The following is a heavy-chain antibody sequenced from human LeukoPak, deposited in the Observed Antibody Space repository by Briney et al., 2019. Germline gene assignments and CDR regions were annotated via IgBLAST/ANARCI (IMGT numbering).Heavy chain of an antibody. CDR3: ARREAAAGTRGGNYYYMDV. J-gene: IGHJ6*03. CDR2: ISSSSSTI. D-gene: IGHD6-13*01. V-gene: IGHV3-48*01. Sequence: GGSLRLSCAASGFTFSSYSMNWVRQAPGKGLEWVSYISSSSSTIYYADSVKGRFTISRDNAKNSLYLQMNSLRAEDTAVYYCARREAAAGTRGGNYYYMDVWGKGTTVTVSS. CDR1: GFTFSSYS.